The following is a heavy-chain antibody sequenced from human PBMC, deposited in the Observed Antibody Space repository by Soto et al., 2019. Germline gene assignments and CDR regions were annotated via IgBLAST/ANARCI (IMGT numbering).Heavy chain of an antibody. J-gene: IGHJ4*02. D-gene: IGHD3-3*01. V-gene: IGHV4-34*01. Sequence: SETLSLTCAFYGGSFSGYYWRWIRQPPGKGLEWIGESKHSGSTNYNPSHKSRGTISVVTSKYQCALRLSSVTAADTAVYYCARGRSGYDFWSGYPYYIDYWGQGNLVTVSS. CDR1: GGSFSGYY. CDR2: SKHSGST. CDR3: ARGRSGYDFWSGYPYYIDY.